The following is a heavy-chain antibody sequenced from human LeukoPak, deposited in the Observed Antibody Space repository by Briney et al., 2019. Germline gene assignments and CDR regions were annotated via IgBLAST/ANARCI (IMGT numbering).Heavy chain of an antibody. Sequence: GGSLRLSCAASGFTFSTYSMNWVRQAPGKGLEWLSFISSSSSYIYYADSVKGRFTISRDNARNSLYLQMNSLRAEDTAVYYCARDSVDRSSWSGYGMDVWGQGTTVTVSS. J-gene: IGHJ6*02. D-gene: IGHD6-13*01. CDR2: ISSSSSYI. CDR1: GFTFSTYS. V-gene: IGHV3-21*01. CDR3: ARDSVDRSSWSGYGMDV.